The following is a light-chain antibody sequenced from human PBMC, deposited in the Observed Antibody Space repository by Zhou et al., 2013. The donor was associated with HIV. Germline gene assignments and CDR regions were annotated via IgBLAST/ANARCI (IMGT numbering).Light chain of an antibody. J-gene: IGKJ2*01. CDR3: EQYGNSPYT. V-gene: IGKV3-20*01. CDR1: QSVSSRY. Sequence: EIVLTQSPGTLSLSPGERATLSCRASQSVSSRYLGWYQQKPGQAPRLLIYGASSRATGIPDRFSGSGSGTDFTLTISRLEPEDFAVYYCEQYGNSPYTFGQGTKLETK. CDR2: GAS.